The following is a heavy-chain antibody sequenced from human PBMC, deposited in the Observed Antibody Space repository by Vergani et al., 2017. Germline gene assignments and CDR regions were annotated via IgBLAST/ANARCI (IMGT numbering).Heavy chain of an antibody. J-gene: IGHJ4*02. Sequence: QLQLQESGPGLVKPSETLSLTCTVSGGSISSSSYYWGWLRQPPGKGLGGIWCIYYSGSTYYNPSLKSRVTLSVDTSKNQFSLKLISVTAADTAVYYCARLRLRSSGWYDPFDYWGQGTLFTVSS. CDR2: IYYSGST. V-gene: IGHV4-39*01. CDR3: ARLRLRSSGWYDPFDY. CDR1: GGSISSSSYY. D-gene: IGHD6-19*01.